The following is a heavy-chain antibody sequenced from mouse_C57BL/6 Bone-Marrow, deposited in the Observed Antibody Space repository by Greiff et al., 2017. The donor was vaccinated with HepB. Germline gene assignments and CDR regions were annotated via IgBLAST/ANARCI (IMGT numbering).Heavy chain of an antibody. V-gene: IGHV5-17*01. CDR3: ARNDYYVSSPAWFAY. D-gene: IGHD1-1*01. CDR1: GFTFSDYG. J-gene: IGHJ3*01. CDR2: ISSGSSTI. Sequence: EVHLVESGGGLVKPGGSLKLSCAASGFTFSDYGMHWVRQAPEKGLEWVAYISSGSSTIYYADTVKGRFTISRDNAKNTLFLQMTSLRSEDTAMYYCARNDYYVSSPAWFAYWGQGTLVTVSA.